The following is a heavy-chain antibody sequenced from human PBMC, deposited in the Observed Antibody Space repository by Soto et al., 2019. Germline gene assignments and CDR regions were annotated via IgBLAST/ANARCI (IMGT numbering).Heavy chain of an antibody. D-gene: IGHD6-13*01. Sequence: QVQLVQSGAKVKKPGASVKVSCKASGYSFTSYGITWVRQAPGQGLEWMGWINTYNGNTNYAQKLQGRVTMTTDTSTSTAYMELRSLRSDDTAVYYCAREPAAGDWFDPWGQGTLVTVSS. CDR2: INTYNGNT. V-gene: IGHV1-18*01. CDR3: AREPAAGDWFDP. CDR1: GYSFTSYG. J-gene: IGHJ5*02.